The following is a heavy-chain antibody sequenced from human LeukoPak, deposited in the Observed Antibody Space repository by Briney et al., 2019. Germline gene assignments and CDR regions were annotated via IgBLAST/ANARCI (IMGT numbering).Heavy chain of an antibody. Sequence: SVKVSCKASGGTFSSYVINWVRQAPGQGLEWMGGIIPIFGTASYAQKFQGRVTITADKSTSTAYMELSSLRSEDTAVYYCAMGVGAPEDLAVAADFDYWGQGTLVTVSS. J-gene: IGHJ4*02. CDR3: AMGVGAPEDLAVAADFDY. CDR1: GGTFSSYV. V-gene: IGHV1-69*06. CDR2: IIPIFGTA. D-gene: IGHD6-19*01.